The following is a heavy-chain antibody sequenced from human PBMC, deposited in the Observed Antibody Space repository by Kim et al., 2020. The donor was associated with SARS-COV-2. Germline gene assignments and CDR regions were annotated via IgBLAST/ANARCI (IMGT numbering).Heavy chain of an antibody. D-gene: IGHD6-19*01. J-gene: IGHJ4*02. Sequence: DADSVKGRFTIARDNAKNSLYLQMNSLRAEDTAVYYCARYSSGWYYFDYWGQGTLVTVSS. CDR3: ARYSSGWYYFDY. V-gene: IGHV3-11*06.